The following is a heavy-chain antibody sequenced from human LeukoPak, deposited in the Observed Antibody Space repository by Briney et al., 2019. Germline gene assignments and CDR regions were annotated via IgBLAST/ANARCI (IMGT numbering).Heavy chain of an antibody. CDR3: ARASETAMVTL. D-gene: IGHD5-18*01. CDR2: IYYSGST. V-gene: IGHV4-39*07. CDR1: GGSISSSSYY. Sequence: SETLSLTCTVSGGSISSSSYYWGWIRQPPGKGLEWIGSIYYSGSTFYNPSLKSRVTISVDTSKNQFSLKLSSVTAADTAIYFCARASETAMVTLWGQGTLVTVSS. J-gene: IGHJ4*02.